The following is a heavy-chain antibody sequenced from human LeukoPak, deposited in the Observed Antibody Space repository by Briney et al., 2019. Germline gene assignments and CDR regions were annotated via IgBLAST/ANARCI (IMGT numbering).Heavy chain of an antibody. D-gene: IGHD3-9*01. CDR2: IIPIFGTA. J-gene: IGHJ4*02. V-gene: IGHV1-69*13. Sequence: SVTVSCKASGGTFSSYAISWVRQAPGQGLEWMGGIIPIFGTANYAQKFQGRVAITADESTSTAYMELSSLRSEDTAVYYCARGVRELRYFDGLFNWGQGTLVTVSS. CDR3: ARGVRELRYFDGLFN. CDR1: GGTFSSYA.